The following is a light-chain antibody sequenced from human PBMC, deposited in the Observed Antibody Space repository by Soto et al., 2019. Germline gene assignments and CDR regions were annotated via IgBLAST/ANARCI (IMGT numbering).Light chain of an antibody. CDR3: QQYNSYYS. J-gene: IGKJ2*03. V-gene: IGKV1-5*01. CDR2: HAS. Sequence: DIQMTQSPSILSASVGDRVSITCRASQSIRTWLAWYQQKPGKPPNLLIYHASTLGSGVPSRFSGSGSETEFTLTISSLQPDDFATYYCQQYNSYYSFGQGTKLEIK. CDR1: QSIRTW.